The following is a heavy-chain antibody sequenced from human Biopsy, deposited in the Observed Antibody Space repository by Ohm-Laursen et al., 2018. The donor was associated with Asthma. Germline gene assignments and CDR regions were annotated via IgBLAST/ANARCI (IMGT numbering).Heavy chain of an antibody. CDR2: IYYSGTT. Sequence: SDTLSLTCTVSGGSISNSNYYWGWIRQPPGKGLEWIGSIYYSGTTYYNPSLESRVTVSADTSKNQFSLKLTSVTAADTAQYYCVRQSGYRSGWPKLLFVYYGMDVWGPGTTVTVSS. CDR3: VRQSGYRSGWPKLLFVYYGMDV. V-gene: IGHV4-39*01. CDR1: GGSISNSNYY. D-gene: IGHD6-19*01. J-gene: IGHJ6*02.